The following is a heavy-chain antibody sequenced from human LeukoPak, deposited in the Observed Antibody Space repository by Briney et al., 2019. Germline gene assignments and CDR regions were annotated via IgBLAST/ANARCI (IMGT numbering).Heavy chain of an antibody. D-gene: IGHD4-17*01. CDR3: ARDQDYGDSVDY. V-gene: IGHV3-48*03. CDR2: ISSSGSTI. Sequence: PGGSLRLSCAASGFTFSSYEMNWVRQAPGKGLEWVSYISSSGSTIYYADPVKGRFTISRDNAKNSLYLQMNSLRAEDTAVYYCARDQDYGDSVDYWGQGTLVTVSS. J-gene: IGHJ4*02. CDR1: GFTFSSYE.